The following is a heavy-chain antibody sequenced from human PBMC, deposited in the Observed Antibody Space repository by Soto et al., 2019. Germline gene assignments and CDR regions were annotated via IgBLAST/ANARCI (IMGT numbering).Heavy chain of an antibody. V-gene: IGHV3-7*03. CDR3: AGDEGVPINYRFDY. CDR2: IHENGHFK. Sequence: GGSLRLSCAASGFSFSSYSMSWIRQAPGKGLEWLAHIHENGHFKFYVDSVKGRFTISRDDALNSLYLQMNSLRAEDTAMYYCAGDEGVPINYRFDYWGQGTLVTVSS. CDR1: GFSFSSYS. J-gene: IGHJ4*02. D-gene: IGHD4-4*01.